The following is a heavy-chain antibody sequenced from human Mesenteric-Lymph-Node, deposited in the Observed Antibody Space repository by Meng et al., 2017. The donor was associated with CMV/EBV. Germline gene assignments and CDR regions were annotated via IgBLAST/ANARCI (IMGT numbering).Heavy chain of an antibody. CDR3: ARDRGYSYGYRGRFDP. CDR1: GGSISSYY. CDR2: IYYSGSI. V-gene: IGHV4-59*01. Sequence: SETLSLTCTVSGGSISSYYWSWLRQPPGKGLEWIAYIYYSGSINDNPSLKSRVTISVDTSKNQFSLKLNSATAADTAVYYCARDRGYSYGYRGRFDPWGQGTLVTVSS. J-gene: IGHJ5*02. D-gene: IGHD5-18*01.